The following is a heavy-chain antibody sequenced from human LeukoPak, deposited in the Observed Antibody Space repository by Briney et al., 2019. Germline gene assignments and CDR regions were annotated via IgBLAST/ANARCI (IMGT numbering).Heavy chain of an antibody. V-gene: IGHV3-53*01. CDR3: ARDRGSGYYFSLDY. CDR2: IYSGGST. Sequence: GGSLRLSCAASGFTVSSNYMSWVRQAPGKGLEWVSVIYSGGSTYYADSVKGRFTISRDNSKNPLYLQMNSLRAEDTAVYYCARDRGSGYYFSLDYWGQGTLVTVSS. D-gene: IGHD3-22*01. J-gene: IGHJ4*02. CDR1: GFTVSSNY.